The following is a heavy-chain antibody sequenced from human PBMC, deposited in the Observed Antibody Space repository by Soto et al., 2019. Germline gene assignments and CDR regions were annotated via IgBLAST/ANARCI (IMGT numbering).Heavy chain of an antibody. V-gene: IGHV2-5*02. J-gene: IGHJ6*02. Sequence: QITLKESGPPLVKPTQPLTLTCTFSGFSLDTSGVGVAWIRQPPGKALEWLTLIYWDDDKRYSPSLRSRLTITTDTSENRVVLTMTNMDPVDTATYYCSHMESRVASYGLDVWGQGTTVTVSS. CDR2: IYWDDDK. CDR3: SHMESRVASYGLDV. CDR1: GFSLDTSGVG. D-gene: IGHD3-3*01.